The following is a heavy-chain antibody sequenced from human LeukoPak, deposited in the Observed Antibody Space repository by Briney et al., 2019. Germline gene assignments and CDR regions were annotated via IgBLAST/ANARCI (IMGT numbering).Heavy chain of an antibody. CDR2: ISGSGGTT. D-gene: IGHD4-17*01. J-gene: IGHJ4*02. CDR3: ATSGDYVLHS. V-gene: IGHV3-23*01. Sequence: GSLRLSCAASGFTFTNYAMSWVRQAPGKGLEWVSAISGSGGTTYYADSVKGRFTISRDNSKNTLYLQMNSLRAEDTAVYYCATSGDYVLHSWGQGTLVTVSS. CDR1: GFTFTNYA.